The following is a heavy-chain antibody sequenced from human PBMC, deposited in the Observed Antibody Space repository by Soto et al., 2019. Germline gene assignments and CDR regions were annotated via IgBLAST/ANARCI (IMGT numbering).Heavy chain of an antibody. CDR3: ARGHLFGR. J-gene: IGHJ4*01. Sequence: SETLSLTCTVSGGSISSYHWSWIRQTPGKGLEWIGYVHYSWGSNYNPSLKSRVAISLDTSKSQFSLKLSSVTAADTAVYYCARGHLFGRWGQGTPVTVSS. CDR2: VHYSWGS. V-gene: IGHV4-59*08. CDR1: GGSISSYH. D-gene: IGHD3-3*01.